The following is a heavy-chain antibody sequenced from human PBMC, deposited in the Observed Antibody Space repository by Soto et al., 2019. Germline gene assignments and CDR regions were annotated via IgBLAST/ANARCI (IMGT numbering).Heavy chain of an antibody. V-gene: IGHV3-74*01. J-gene: IGHJ3*02. Sequence: EVQLVESGGGLVQPGGSLRLSCTASRFTFSRYWMHWVRQAPGKGLVWVSRINSDGSSTSYADSVKGRFTISRDNAKNTLYLQMNSLRAEDTAVYYCARKYYYDTSGYHDAFDIWGRGTMVTVSS. D-gene: IGHD3-22*01. CDR2: INSDGSST. CDR3: ARKYYYDTSGYHDAFDI. CDR1: RFTFSRYW.